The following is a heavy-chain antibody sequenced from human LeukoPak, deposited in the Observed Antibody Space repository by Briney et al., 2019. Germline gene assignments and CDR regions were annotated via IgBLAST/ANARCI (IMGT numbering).Heavy chain of an antibody. CDR1: GGSFSGYS. V-gene: IGHV4-34*01. CDR2: INHSGGT. CDR3: ARGVDYYVSGSYLGH. Sequence: SETLSLTCAVYGGSFSGYSWNWIRQPPVKGLEWIGEINHSGGTNYNPSLKSRVTISVDTSKKQFSLKLSSVTAADTAVYYCARGVDYYVSGSYLGHWGQGTLVTVSS. D-gene: IGHD3-10*01. J-gene: IGHJ4*02.